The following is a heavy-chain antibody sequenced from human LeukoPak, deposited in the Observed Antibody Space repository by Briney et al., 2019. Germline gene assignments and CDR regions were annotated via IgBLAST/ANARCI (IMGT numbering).Heavy chain of an antibody. V-gene: IGHV4-59*12. D-gene: IGHD6-13*01. Sequence: NPSETLSLTCTVSGGSISGYCWSWVRQPPGKGLEWIGYIYHSGSTNYNPSLNSRVTISVDTSKNQFSLKLSSVNAADTAVYYCARENSNSWYLDYWGQGTLVTVSS. CDR3: ARENSNSWYLDY. CDR2: IYHSGST. J-gene: IGHJ4*02. CDR1: GGSISGYC.